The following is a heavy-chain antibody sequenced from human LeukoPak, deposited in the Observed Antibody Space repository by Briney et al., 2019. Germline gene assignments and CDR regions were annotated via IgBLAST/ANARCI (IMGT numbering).Heavy chain of an antibody. Sequence: PLETLSLTCTVSGGSISSYYRSWIRQPPGKGLEWIGYIYYSGSTNYNPSLKSRVTISADTSKNQFSLKLSSVTAADTAVYYCARGGYDYVWGSYFGSPEYWGQGTLVTVSS. CDR1: GGSISSYY. CDR2: IYYSGST. D-gene: IGHD3-16*01. J-gene: IGHJ4*02. CDR3: ARGGYDYVWGSYFGSPEY. V-gene: IGHV4-59*01.